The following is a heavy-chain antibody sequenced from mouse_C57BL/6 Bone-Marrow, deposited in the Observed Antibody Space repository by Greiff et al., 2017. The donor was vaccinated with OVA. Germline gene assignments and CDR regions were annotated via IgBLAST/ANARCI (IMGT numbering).Heavy chain of an antibody. CDR3: ARVAHYYYGSSYYCDY. CDR2: IWWDDDK. D-gene: IGHD1-1*01. Sequence: ESGPGILQPSQTLSLTCSFSGFSLSTFGMGVGWIRQPSGKGLEWLAHIWWDDDKYYNPALKSRLTISKDTSKNQVFLKIANVDTADTATYYCARVAHYYYGSSYYCDYWGQGTTLTVSS. V-gene: IGHV8-8*01. J-gene: IGHJ2*01. CDR1: GFSLSTFGMG.